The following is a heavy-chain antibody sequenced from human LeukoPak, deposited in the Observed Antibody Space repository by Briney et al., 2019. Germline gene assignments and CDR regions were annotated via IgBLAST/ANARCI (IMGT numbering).Heavy chain of an antibody. J-gene: IGHJ3*02. D-gene: IGHD5-12*01. Sequence: SETLSLTCTVSGGSISSSSFYWDWIRQPPGKGLEWIGTIFYSGSTYYNPSLKSRITISVDTSKNQFSLKLSSVTAADTAVYYCARHSRSGYSDYVSAFDIWGQGTIVSVSS. CDR3: ARHSRSGYSDYVSAFDI. V-gene: IGHV4-39*01. CDR2: IFYSGST. CDR1: GGSISSSSFY.